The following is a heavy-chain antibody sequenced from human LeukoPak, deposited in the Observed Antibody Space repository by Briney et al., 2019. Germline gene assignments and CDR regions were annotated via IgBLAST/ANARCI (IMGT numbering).Heavy chain of an antibody. Sequence: GGSLRLSCAASGFTFSSYVMTWVRQAPGKGLEWVSAISGSGGSTYYADSVKGRFTISRYNSKNTLYLQMNSLRAEDTAVYYCAKVRGTMIVLRDAFDIWGQGTMVTVSS. CDR2: ISGSGGST. CDR3: AKVRGTMIVLRDAFDI. J-gene: IGHJ3*02. D-gene: IGHD3-22*01. V-gene: IGHV3-23*01. CDR1: GFTFSSYV.